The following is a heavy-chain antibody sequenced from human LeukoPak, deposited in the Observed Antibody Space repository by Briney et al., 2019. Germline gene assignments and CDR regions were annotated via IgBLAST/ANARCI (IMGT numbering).Heavy chain of an antibody. D-gene: IGHD3-3*01. CDR2: IYYSGST. Sequence: SETLSLTCTVSGGSISSYYWSWIRQPPGKGLEWIGYIYYSGSTNYNPSLKSRVTISVDTSKNQFSLKLSSVTAADTAVYYCARGVRFLEWLVPYYFDYWGQGTLVTVSS. V-gene: IGHV4-59*12. CDR3: ARGVRFLEWLVPYYFDY. J-gene: IGHJ4*02. CDR1: GGSISSYY.